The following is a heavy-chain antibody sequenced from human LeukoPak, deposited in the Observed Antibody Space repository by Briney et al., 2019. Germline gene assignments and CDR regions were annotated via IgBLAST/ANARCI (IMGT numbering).Heavy chain of an antibody. CDR2: ISGSGGST. Sequence: GGSLRLSCAASGFTFSSYAMGWVRQAPGQGLEWVPAISGSGGSTYYADSVKGRFTISRDNSKNTLYLQMNSLRAEDTAVYYCAKDKVVPAASWFDPWGQGTLVTVSS. V-gene: IGHV3-23*01. J-gene: IGHJ5*02. CDR3: AKDKVVPAASWFDP. CDR1: GFTFSSYA. D-gene: IGHD2-2*01.